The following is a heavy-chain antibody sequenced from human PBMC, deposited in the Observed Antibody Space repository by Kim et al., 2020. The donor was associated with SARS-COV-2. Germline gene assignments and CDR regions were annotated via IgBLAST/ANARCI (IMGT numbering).Heavy chain of an antibody. D-gene: IGHD1-26*01. V-gene: IGHV3-23*01. J-gene: IGHJ4*02. Sequence: DSVTGRFTISRDNSKNTLYLQMNSLRAEDTAVYYCAKSGSAWELLVPFDYWGQGTLVTVSS. CDR3: AKSGSAWELLVPFDY.